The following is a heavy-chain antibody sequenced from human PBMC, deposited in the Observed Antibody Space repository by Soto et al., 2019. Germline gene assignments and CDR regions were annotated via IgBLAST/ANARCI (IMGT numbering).Heavy chain of an antibody. J-gene: IGHJ4*02. V-gene: IGHV3-30-3*01. D-gene: IGHD5-12*01. CDR2: ISYDGSNK. Sequence: GGSLRLSCTASGFTFSNYGMHWVRQAPGKGLKWVAVISYDGSNKYYADSVKGRFKISRDNSKNTLYLQMNSLRAEDTAVYYCARASEMATRTDYWGQGTLVTVSS. CDR1: GFTFSNYG. CDR3: ARASEMATRTDY.